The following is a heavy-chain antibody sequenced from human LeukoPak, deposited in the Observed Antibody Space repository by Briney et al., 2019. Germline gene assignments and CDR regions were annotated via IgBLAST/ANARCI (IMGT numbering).Heavy chain of an antibody. CDR3: SRGHSTRHFPFDS. J-gene: IGHJ4*02. CDR1: GFNFDDYG. D-gene: IGHD6-13*01. V-gene: IGHV3-20*04. Sequence: RPGGSLRLSCAASGFNFDDYGMTWVRQIPGKGLEWVAGVNSNGRSAGYAASVRGRFTISRDNAKNSLYLEMDSLRLDDTAFYYCSRGHSTRHFPFDSWGQGTLVTVSS. CDR2: VNSNGRSA.